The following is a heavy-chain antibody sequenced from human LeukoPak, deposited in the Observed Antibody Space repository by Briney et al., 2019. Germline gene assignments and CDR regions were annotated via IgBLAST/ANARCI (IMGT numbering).Heavy chain of an antibody. D-gene: IGHD6-6*01. CDR3: ARGIAARLPAF. J-gene: IGHJ4*02. V-gene: IGHV4-39*07. CDR2: INHSGST. Sequence: SETLSLTCTVSGGSISSSSYYWSWIRQPPGKGLEWIGEINHSGSTNYNPSLKSRVTISVDTSKNQFSLKLSSVTAADTAVYYCARGIAARLPAFWGQGTLVTVSS. CDR1: GGSISSSSYY.